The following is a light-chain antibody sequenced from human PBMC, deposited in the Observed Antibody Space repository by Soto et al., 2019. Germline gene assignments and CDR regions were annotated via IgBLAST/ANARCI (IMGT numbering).Light chain of an antibody. CDR1: SGHSSYA. CDR3: QTWGTGPAV. V-gene: IGLV4-69*01. J-gene: IGLJ7*01. CDR2: LNSDGSH. Sequence: QSVLTQSPSASASLGASVKLTCTLSSGHSSYAIAWHQQQSEKGPRYLMKLNSDGSHSKGDGIPDRFSGSSSGAERYLTISSLQSEDEADYYCQTWGTGPAVFGGGTQPTVL.